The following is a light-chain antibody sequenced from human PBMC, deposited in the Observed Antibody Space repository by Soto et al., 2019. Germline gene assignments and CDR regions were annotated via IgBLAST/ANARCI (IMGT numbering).Light chain of an antibody. CDR1: SSDVGNYNA. Sequence: QSVLTQPASVSGSPGQSITISCTGTSSDVGNYNAVSWYQQHPGKAPRLMIYEVSKRPSGVSNRFSGSKSGNTASLTISGLQAEDEADYYCCSYAGRSTLLFGGGTKVTVL. J-gene: IGLJ2*01. V-gene: IGLV2-23*02. CDR3: CSYAGRSTLL. CDR2: EVS.